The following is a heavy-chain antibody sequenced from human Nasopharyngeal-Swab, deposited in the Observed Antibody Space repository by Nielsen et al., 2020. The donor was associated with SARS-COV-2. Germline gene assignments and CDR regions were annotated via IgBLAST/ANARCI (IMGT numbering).Heavy chain of an antibody. V-gene: IGHV3-11*04. CDR3: TRDWGSGSYYLGGFDY. J-gene: IGHJ4*02. D-gene: IGHD1-26*01. CDR1: GFTFSDYY. Sequence: GGSLRLSCAASGFTFSDYYMSWIRQAPGKGLEWVSYISSSSSTIYYADSVKGRFTISRDNAKNSLYLQMNSLRAEDTAVYYCTRDWGSGSYYLGGFDYWGQGTLVTVSS. CDR2: ISSSSSTI.